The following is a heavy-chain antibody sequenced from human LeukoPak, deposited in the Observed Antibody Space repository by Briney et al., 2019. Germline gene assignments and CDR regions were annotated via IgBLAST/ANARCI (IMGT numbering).Heavy chain of an antibody. CDR3: VKDLGRYRNDCFDY. D-gene: IGHD1-26*01. Sequence: GGSLRLSCAASGFTFSSYAMSWVRQAPEKGLEWVSTISGSGGGTYYADSVKGRYTISRDDSKNTLYLQMNSLRAEDTAVYYCVKDLGRYRNDCFDYWGQGTLVTVSS. CDR1: GFTFSSYA. J-gene: IGHJ4*02. CDR2: ISGSGGGT. V-gene: IGHV3-23*01.